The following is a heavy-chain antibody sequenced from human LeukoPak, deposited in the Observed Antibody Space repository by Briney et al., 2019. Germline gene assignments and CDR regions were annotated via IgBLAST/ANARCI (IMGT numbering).Heavy chain of an antibody. D-gene: IGHD3-22*01. CDR1: GYTLTSYY. CDR2: INPSGGST. V-gene: IGHV1-46*01. J-gene: IGHJ3*02. CDR3: ARVKPNYYDSSAYGTFDI. Sequence: ASVKVSCKASGYTLTSYYMHWVRQAPGQGLEWMGIINPSGGSTSYAQKFQGRVTMTRDTSTSTVYMELSSLRSEDTAVYYCARVKPNYYDSSAYGTFDIRGQGTMVTVSS.